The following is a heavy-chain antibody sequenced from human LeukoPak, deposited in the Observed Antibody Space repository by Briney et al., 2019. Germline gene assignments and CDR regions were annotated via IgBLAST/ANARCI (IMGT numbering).Heavy chain of an antibody. CDR2: INPSGGST. D-gene: IGHD1-14*01. V-gene: IGHV1-46*01. CDR1: GYTFTSNY. Sequence: ASVKVSCKASGYTFTSNYIHWVRQAPGQGLEWMGIINPSGGSTSYAQKFQGRVTMTRGTSTSTVYMELSSLRSEDTAVYYCARDLRSNYFDYWGQGTLVTVSS. CDR3: ARDLRSNYFDY. J-gene: IGHJ4*02.